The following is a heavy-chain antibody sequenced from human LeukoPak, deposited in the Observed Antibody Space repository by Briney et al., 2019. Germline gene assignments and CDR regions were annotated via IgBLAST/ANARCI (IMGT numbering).Heavy chain of an antibody. V-gene: IGHV3-74*01. J-gene: IGHJ4*02. CDR1: GFSFSSYA. D-gene: IGHD3-9*01. Sequence: GGSLRLSCAASGFSFSSYAMHWVRQAPGKGLVWVSRIKSDGSSTSYADSVKGRFTISRDNAKNTLYLQMNSLRAEDTAVYYCATTDILTGYFSFDYWGQGTLVTVSS. CDR2: IKSDGSST. CDR3: ATTDILTGYFSFDY.